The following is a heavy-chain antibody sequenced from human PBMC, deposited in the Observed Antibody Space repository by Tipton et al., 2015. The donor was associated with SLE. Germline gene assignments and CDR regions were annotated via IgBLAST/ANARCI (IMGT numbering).Heavy chain of an antibody. CDR3: TRPYSGYELGDY. Sequence: SLRLSCAASGFTVSSNYMSWVRQAPGKGLEWVGFIRSKAYGGTTEYAASVKGRFTISRDDSKSIAYLQMNSLKTEDTAVYYCTRPYSGYELGDYWGQGTLVTVSS. CDR2: IRSKAYGGTT. CDR1: GFTVSSNY. V-gene: IGHV3-49*04. J-gene: IGHJ4*02. D-gene: IGHD5-12*01.